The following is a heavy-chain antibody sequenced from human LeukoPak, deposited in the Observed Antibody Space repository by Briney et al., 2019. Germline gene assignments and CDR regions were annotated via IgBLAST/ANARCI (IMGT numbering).Heavy chain of an antibody. CDR2: IGPSGRST. CDR1: GFTFRTYA. CDR3: AKDPMVRGSTYDY. J-gene: IGHJ4*02. D-gene: IGHD3-10*01. V-gene: IGHV3-23*01. Sequence: GGSLRLSCAASGFTFRTYAMTWVRQAPGKELEWVSAIGPSGRSTYYADSVRGRFTISRDNSKNTLYLQMNSLRAEDTAIYYCAKDPMVRGSTYDYWGQGTLVTVSS.